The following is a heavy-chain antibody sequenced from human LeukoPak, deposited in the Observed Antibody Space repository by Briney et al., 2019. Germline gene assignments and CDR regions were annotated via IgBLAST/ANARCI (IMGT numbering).Heavy chain of an antibody. CDR3: AKTSSSWNYFDY. CDR1: GFTFSSHS. J-gene: IGHJ4*02. V-gene: IGHV3-21*01. CDR2: ISSSSSYI. Sequence: GGSLRLSCAASGFTFSSHSMNWVRQAPGKGLEWVSSISSSSSYIYYADSVKGRFTISRDNAKNSLYLQMNSLRAEDTAVYYCAKTSSSWNYFDYWGQGTLVTVSS. D-gene: IGHD6-13*01.